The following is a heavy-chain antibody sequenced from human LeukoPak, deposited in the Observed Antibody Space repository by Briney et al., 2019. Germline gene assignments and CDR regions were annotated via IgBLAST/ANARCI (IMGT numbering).Heavy chain of an antibody. J-gene: IGHJ4*02. Sequence: NPSETLSLTCSVSGGSISSYYWSWIRQPPGKGLECIGYIYYSGSTNYNPSLKSRVTISVDTSKNQFSLKLSSVTAADTAVYYCARDRNYWDYWGQGTLVTVSS. D-gene: IGHD1-1*01. CDR2: IYYSGST. CDR3: ARDRNYWDY. V-gene: IGHV4-59*01. CDR1: GGSISSYY.